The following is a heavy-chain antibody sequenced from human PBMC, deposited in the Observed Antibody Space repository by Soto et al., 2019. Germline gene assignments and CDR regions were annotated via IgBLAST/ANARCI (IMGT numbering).Heavy chain of an antibody. CDR3: AKYINYDILTGYYLRSTPIDI. D-gene: IGHD3-9*01. V-gene: IGHV3-23*01. CDR2: ISGSGGST. J-gene: IGHJ3*02. CDR1: GFTFSSYA. Sequence: PGGSLRLSCAASGFTFSSYAMSWVRQAQGKGLEWVSAISGSGGSTYYGDSVKGRFTISRDNSKNTLYLQMNSLRAEDTAVYYCAKYINYDILTGYYLRSTPIDIWGQGTMVTVSS.